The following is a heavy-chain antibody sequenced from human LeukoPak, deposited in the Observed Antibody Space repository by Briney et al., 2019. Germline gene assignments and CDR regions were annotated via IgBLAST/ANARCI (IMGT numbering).Heavy chain of an antibody. J-gene: IGHJ4*02. Sequence: SETLSLTCAVYVGSFRGYYWSWIRQPPGKGLEWIGEINHSGSTNYNPSLKSRVTIAVDTSKNQFSLKLSSVTAADTAVYYCASLYPGGGWGQGTLVTVSS. CDR2: INHSGST. CDR3: ASLYPGGG. V-gene: IGHV4-34*01. D-gene: IGHD3-16*01. CDR1: VGSFRGYY.